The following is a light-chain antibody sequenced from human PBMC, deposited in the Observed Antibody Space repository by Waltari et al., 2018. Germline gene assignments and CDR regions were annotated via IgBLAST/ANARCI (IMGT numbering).Light chain of an antibody. CDR1: QSVSSN. CDR2: GAS. J-gene: IGKJ1*01. Sequence: EIVMTQSPATLSVSPGERATLSCRASQSVSSNLAWYQQKPGQAPRLLIYGASTRATGIPARFSGSGSGTEFTLTISSLQSEDAAVYYCQQYYSNPWTFGQGTKVQI. V-gene: IGKV3-15*01. CDR3: QQYYSNPWT.